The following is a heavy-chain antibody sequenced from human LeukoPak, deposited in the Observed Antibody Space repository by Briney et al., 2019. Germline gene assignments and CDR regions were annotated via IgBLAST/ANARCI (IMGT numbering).Heavy chain of an antibody. CDR2: ITSGGGFK. Sequence: TGGSLRLSCVGAGFPFSDFHMSWIRQAPGKGLEWVSYITSGGGFKYYADSVKGRFSISRDDSKNSVFLQMNSLRVEDTDVYYCARVRPGSSGSYYRTSWGQGTLVTVSS. CDR1: GFPFSDFH. J-gene: IGHJ4*02. CDR3: ARVRPGSSGSYYRTS. V-gene: IGHV3-11*04. D-gene: IGHD3-22*01.